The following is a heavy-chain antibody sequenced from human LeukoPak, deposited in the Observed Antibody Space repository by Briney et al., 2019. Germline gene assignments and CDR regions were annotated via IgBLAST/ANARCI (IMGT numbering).Heavy chain of an antibody. V-gene: IGHV1-2*06. D-gene: IGHD3-22*01. CDR2: INPNSGGT. CDR3: ARVGYYESSGYYKY. J-gene: IGHJ4*02. Sequence: GASVKVSCKASGYTLTDYYMHRVRQAPGQGLEWMGRINPNSGGTNYAQKFQGRVTMTRDTSISTVYMELSRLRSDDTAVYYCARVGYYESSGYYKYWGQGTLVTVSS. CDR1: GYTLTDYY.